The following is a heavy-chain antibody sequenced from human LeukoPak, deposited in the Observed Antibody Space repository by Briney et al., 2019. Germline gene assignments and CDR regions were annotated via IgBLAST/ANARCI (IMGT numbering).Heavy chain of an antibody. D-gene: IGHD6-13*01. Sequence: GGSLRLSCAASGFTFSSYAMSWVRQAPGKGLEWVSAISSSGGSTYYADSVKGRFTISRDNSKNTLYLQMNSLRAEDTAVYYCAKVAAAAGAPRGWFDPWGQGTLVTVSS. CDR2: ISSSGGST. CDR3: AKVAAAAGAPRGWFDP. CDR1: GFTFSSYA. J-gene: IGHJ5*02. V-gene: IGHV3-23*01.